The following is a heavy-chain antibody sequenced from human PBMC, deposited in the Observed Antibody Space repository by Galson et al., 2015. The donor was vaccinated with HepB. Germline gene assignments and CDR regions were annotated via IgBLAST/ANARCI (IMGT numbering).Heavy chain of an antibody. CDR3: ARDHCSSTSCYRGYYYGMDV. CDR2: IYTSGST. Sequence: SETLSLTCTVSGGSISSYYWSWIRQPAGKGLEWIGRIYTSGSTNYNPSLKSRVTMSVDTSKNQFSLKLSSVTAADAAVYYCARDHCSSTSCYRGYYYGMDVWGQGTTVTVSS. D-gene: IGHD2-2*02. J-gene: IGHJ6*02. CDR1: GGSISSYY. V-gene: IGHV4-4*07.